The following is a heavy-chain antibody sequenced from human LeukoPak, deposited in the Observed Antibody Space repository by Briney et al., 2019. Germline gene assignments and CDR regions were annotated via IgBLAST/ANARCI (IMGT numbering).Heavy chain of an antibody. CDR2: IRYDGSNK. CDR1: GFTFSSYG. D-gene: IGHD3-9*01. V-gene: IGHV3-30*02. J-gene: IGHJ4*02. CDR3: AKEGHYDILTGYYTD. Sequence: GGSLRLSCAASGFTFSSYGMHWVRQAPGKGLEWVAFIRYDGSNKYYADSVKGRFTISRDNSKNTLYLQMNSLRAEDTALYYCAKEGHYDILTGYYTDWGQGTLVTVSS.